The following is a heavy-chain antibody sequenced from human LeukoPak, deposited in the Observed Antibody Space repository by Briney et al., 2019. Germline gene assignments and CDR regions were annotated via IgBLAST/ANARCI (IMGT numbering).Heavy chain of an antibody. D-gene: IGHD3-9*01. Sequence: PGGSLRLSCAASGFTFSSNYMSWVRQAPGKGLEWVSVIYSGGSTYYADSVKGRFTISRDNAKNSLYLQMNSLRAEDTAVYYCASSRLVTNSLDYWGQGTLVTVSS. CDR2: IYSGGST. V-gene: IGHV3-53*01. J-gene: IGHJ4*02. CDR3: ASSRLVTNSLDY. CDR1: GFTFSSNY.